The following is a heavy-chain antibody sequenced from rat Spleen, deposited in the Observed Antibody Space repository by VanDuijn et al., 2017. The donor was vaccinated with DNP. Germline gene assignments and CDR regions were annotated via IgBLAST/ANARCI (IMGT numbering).Heavy chain of an antibody. CDR1: GFTFSDYY. J-gene: IGHJ2*01. CDR2: ITSSGGST. D-gene: IGHD1-11*01. Sequence: EVQLVESGGGLVQPGRSLKLSCAASGFTFSDYYMAWVRQAPTKGLEWVASITSSGGSTYYPDSVKGRFTIPRDNAENTVYLQMNSLRSEDTATYYGARGPNYGVWSDFLDYWGQGVMVTVSS. CDR3: ARGPNYGVWSDFLDY. V-gene: IGHV5-25*01.